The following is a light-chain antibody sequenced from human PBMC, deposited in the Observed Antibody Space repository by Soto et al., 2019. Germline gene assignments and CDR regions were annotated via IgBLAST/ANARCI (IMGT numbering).Light chain of an antibody. CDR3: QQSYSTLMYT. Sequence: DIVVTQSPSSLSASVGDRVTITCRASQSISSYLNWYQQKPGKAPKLLIYAASSLQSGVPSRFSGSGSGTDFTLTISSLQPEDFATYYCQQSYSTLMYTFGQGTKLEVK. J-gene: IGKJ2*01. V-gene: IGKV1-39*01. CDR1: QSISSY. CDR2: AAS.